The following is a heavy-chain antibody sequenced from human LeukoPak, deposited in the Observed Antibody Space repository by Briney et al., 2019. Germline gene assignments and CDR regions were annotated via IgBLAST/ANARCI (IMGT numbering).Heavy chain of an antibody. Sequence: GRSLRLSCAASGFTFDDYAMHWVRQAPGKGLEWVSGISWNSGSIGYADSVKGRFTISRDNAKNSLYLQMNSLRAEDTALYYCAKDSVGYYYDSSGYLGYRGQGTLVTVSS. V-gene: IGHV3-9*01. D-gene: IGHD3-22*01. J-gene: IGHJ4*02. CDR2: ISWNSGSI. CDR3: AKDSVGYYYDSSGYLGY. CDR1: GFTFDDYA.